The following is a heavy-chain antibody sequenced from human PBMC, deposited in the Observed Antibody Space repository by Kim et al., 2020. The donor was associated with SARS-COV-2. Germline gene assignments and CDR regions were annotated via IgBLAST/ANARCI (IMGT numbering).Heavy chain of an antibody. CDR1: GGTFSSYA. CDR3: ARSLRLYDSSGSHAFDI. D-gene: IGHD3-22*01. CDR2: IIPIFGTA. V-gene: IGHV1-69*13. J-gene: IGHJ3*02. Sequence: SVKVSCKASGGTFSSYAISWVRQAPGQGLEWMGGIIPIFGTANYAQKFQGRVTITADESTSTAYMELSSLRSEDTAVYYCARSLRLYDSSGSHAFDIWGQGTMVTVSS.